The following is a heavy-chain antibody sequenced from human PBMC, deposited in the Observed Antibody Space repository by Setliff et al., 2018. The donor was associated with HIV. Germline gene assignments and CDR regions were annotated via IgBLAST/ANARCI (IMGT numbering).Heavy chain of an antibody. CDR1: GGSISSYY. CDR3: ARDRRSIFGVDTKNWFDP. J-gene: IGHJ5*02. Sequence: PSETLSLTCTVSGGSISSYYWSWIRQPPGKGLEWIGYIYYSGSTNYNPSVKSRVAISEDTSRNQFSLRLSSVTAADTAIYYCARDRRSIFGVDTKNWFDPWGQGTLVTVSS. CDR2: IYYSGST. D-gene: IGHD3-3*01. V-gene: IGHV4-59*12.